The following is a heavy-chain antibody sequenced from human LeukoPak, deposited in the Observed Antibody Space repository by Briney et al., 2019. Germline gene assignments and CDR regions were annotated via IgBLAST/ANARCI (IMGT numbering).Heavy chain of an antibody. CDR3: ARQANWGSVDWYFDL. Sequence: SETLSLTCTVSGGSISSSSYYWGWIRQPPGTGLEGIGSIYYSGSTYYNPSLKSRVTISVDTSKNQFSLKLSSVTAADTAVYYCARQANWGSVDWYFDLWGRGTLVTVSS. CDR1: GGSISSSSYY. V-gene: IGHV4-39*01. CDR2: IYYSGST. D-gene: IGHD7-27*01. J-gene: IGHJ2*01.